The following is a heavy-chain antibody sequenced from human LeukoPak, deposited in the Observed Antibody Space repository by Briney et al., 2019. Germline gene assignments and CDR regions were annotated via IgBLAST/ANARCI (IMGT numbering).Heavy chain of an antibody. J-gene: IGHJ4*02. CDR1: GYTFTGYY. Sequence: ASVKVSCKASGYTFTGYYMHWVRQAPGQGLEWMGWINPNSGGTNYAQKFQGRVTMTRDTSISTAYMELSRLRSDDAAVYYCASWESTAYYFDYWGQGTLVTVSS. V-gene: IGHV1-2*02. CDR2: INPNSGGT. CDR3: ASWESTAYYFDY. D-gene: IGHD1-26*01.